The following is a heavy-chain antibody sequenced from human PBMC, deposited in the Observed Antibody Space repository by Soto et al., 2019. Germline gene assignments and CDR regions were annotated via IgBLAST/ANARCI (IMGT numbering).Heavy chain of an antibody. D-gene: IGHD3-3*02. J-gene: IGHJ4*02. V-gene: IGHV3-48*03. Sequence: PGGSLRLSCAVSGFSFSSYEMNWVRQAPGKGLEWISYISSSGSTIYYADSVKGRFTISRDNAKNSLYLQMNSLRVEDTALYYCARSPFLECNWAQGTLVTVSS. CDR2: ISSSGSTI. CDR1: GFSFSSYE. CDR3: ARSPFLECN.